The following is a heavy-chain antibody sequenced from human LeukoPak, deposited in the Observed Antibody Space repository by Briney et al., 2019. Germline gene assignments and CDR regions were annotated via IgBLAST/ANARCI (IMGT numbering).Heavy chain of an antibody. CDR2: ISTTSSYI. V-gene: IGHV3-21*01. Sequence: GGSLRLSCAASGFSFSTYAISWVRQAPGKGLEWVSCISTTSSYIFYADSVRGRFTISRDNAKNLLYLQMDSLRAEDTAVYYCARGGIITSYAFEIWGQGTMVTVSS. CDR1: GFSFSTYA. J-gene: IGHJ3*02. D-gene: IGHD1-26*01. CDR3: ARGGIITSYAFEI.